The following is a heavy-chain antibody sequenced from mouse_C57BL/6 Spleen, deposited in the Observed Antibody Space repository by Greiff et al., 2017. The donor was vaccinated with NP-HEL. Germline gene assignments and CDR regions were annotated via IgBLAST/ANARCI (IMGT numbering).Heavy chain of an antibody. CDR1: GFTFSSYA. CDR2: ISDGGSYT. V-gene: IGHV5-4*01. D-gene: IGHD1-1*01. Sequence: DVMLVESGGGLVKPGGSLKLSCAASGFTFSSYAMSWVRQTPEKRLEWVATISDGGSYTYYPDNVKGRFTISRDNAKNNLYLQMSHLKSEDTAMYYCARDRGGLLRYWYFDVWGTGTTVTVSS. J-gene: IGHJ1*03. CDR3: ARDRGGLLRYWYFDV.